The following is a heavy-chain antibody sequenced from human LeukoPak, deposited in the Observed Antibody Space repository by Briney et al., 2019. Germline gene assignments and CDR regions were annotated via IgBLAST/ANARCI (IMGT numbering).Heavy chain of an antibody. V-gene: IGHV3-64*01. Sequence: GRSLRLSCAASGFTFSSYGMHWVRQAPGKGLEYVSTISSNGGSTYYVNSVKGRFTISRDNSKNTLYLQMGSLRAEDMAVYYCARGGGYCSDGNCYGIDFWGQGTLVTVSS. CDR1: GFTFSSYG. CDR3: ARGGGYCSDGNCYGIDF. J-gene: IGHJ4*02. D-gene: IGHD2-15*01. CDR2: ISSNGGST.